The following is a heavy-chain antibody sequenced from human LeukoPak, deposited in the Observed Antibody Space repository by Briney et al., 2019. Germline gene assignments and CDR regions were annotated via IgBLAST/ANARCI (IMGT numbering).Heavy chain of an antibody. Sequence: TGGSLRLSCAASGFTFSSYWMHWVRQAPGKGLVWVSRMNSDGSGTNYADSVRGRFTISRDNAKNTLYLQMNSLRAEDTAVYYCARAIGSNDDYWGQGTLVTVSS. J-gene: IGHJ4*02. CDR2: MNSDGSGT. CDR1: GFTFSSYW. CDR3: ARAIGSNDDY. D-gene: IGHD1-26*01. V-gene: IGHV3-74*01.